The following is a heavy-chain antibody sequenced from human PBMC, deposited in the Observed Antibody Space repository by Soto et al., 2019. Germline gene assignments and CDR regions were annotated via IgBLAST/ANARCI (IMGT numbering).Heavy chain of an antibody. J-gene: IGHJ4*02. CDR2: ISGSGGST. V-gene: IGHV3-23*01. CDR3: AKDLSGGYYVAYFDS. D-gene: IGHD1-26*01. CDR1: GFTFSSYP. Sequence: GGSLRLSCEASGFTFSSYPMSWVRQAPGKGQEWDSAISGSGGSTYYADYVKGRFTISRDNSKNTLYLQISSLRAEEMAVYYCAKDLSGGYYVAYFDSWGQGTLVTVSS.